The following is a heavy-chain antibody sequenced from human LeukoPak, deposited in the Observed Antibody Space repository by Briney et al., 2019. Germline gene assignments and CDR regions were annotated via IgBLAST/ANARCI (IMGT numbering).Heavy chain of an antibody. CDR1: GYTFTSYD. CDR2: MNTNSGNT. V-gene: IGHV1-8*01. D-gene: IGHD6-6*01. Sequence: GASVKVSCKGSGYTFTSYDFNWVRQATGQGLERVGCMNTNSGNTGYARKFQGRVIITRHNSISKAYMELSSLRSEDSAVYYCARMSIAAAPLPEKYFEDSGPGTPLTVS. CDR3: ARMSIAAAPLPEKYFED. J-gene: IGHJ1*01.